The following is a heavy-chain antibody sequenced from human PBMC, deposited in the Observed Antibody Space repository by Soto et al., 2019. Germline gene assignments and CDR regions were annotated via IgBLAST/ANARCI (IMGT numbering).Heavy chain of an antibody. Sequence: GGSLRLSXAASGFTFNTYGMHWVRQAPGKGLEWVAFISYDGSNEYYADSVMGRFTISRDNSKNTVFLQMNSLRGEDTAVYYCAKSLAVAADWFDPWGQGALVTVSS. CDR3: AKSLAVAADWFDP. J-gene: IGHJ5*02. D-gene: IGHD6-19*01. CDR2: ISYDGSNE. V-gene: IGHV3-30*18. CDR1: GFTFNTYG.